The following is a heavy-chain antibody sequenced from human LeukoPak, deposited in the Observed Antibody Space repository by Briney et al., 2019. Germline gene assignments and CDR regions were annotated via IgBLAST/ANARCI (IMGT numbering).Heavy chain of an antibody. CDR2: IWYDGSNK. Sequence: PGGSLRLSCAASGFTFSNYGMHWVRQAPGKGLEWVALIWYDGSNKYYADSVKGRFTISRDNSKNTLYLQMNSLRAEDTAVYYCARGDYYDSSGYYYHYNWFDPWGQGTLVTVSS. V-gene: IGHV3-30*02. CDR3: ARGDYYDSSGYYYHYNWFDP. J-gene: IGHJ5*02. D-gene: IGHD3-22*01. CDR1: GFTFSNYG.